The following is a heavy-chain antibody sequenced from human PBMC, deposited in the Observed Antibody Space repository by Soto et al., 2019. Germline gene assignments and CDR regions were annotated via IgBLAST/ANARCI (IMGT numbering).Heavy chain of an antibody. D-gene: IGHD5-12*01. Sequence: SETLSLTCTVSGGSISSYYWSWIRQPPGKGLEWIGYIYYSGSTNYNPSLKSRVTISVDTSKNQFSLKLSSVTAADTAVYYCAMRRGSPTWVDYWGQGTLVTSPQ. CDR3: AMRRGSPTWVDY. CDR1: GGSISSYY. J-gene: IGHJ4*02. CDR2: IYYSGST. V-gene: IGHV4-59*01.